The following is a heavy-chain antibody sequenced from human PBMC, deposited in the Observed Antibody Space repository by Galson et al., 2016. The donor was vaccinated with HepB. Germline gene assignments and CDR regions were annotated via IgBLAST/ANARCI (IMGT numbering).Heavy chain of an antibody. CDR2: ITGSGGST. CDR1: GFTFSSYT. V-gene: IGHV3-23*01. D-gene: IGHD3-10*01. J-gene: IGHJ2*01. CDR3: ASSNKLRYYYGSEHWYFDL. Sequence: SLRLSCAASGFTFSSYTMSWVRQAPGKGLEWASAITGSGGSTYYTDSVKGRFTISRDNSKNTLYLQMNSLRAEDTAVYYCASSNKLRYYYGSEHWYFDLWGRGTLVAVSS.